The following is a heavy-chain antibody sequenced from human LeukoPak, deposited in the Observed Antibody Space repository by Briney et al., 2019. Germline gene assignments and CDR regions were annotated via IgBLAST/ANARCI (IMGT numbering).Heavy chain of an antibody. CDR2: ISSNGDFT. D-gene: IGHD2-15*01. V-gene: IGHV3-23*01. CDR1: RFTFNTYA. CDR3: ATVKRDCSGGTCYSYDY. Sequence: GGSLRLSCVASRFTFNTYAVNWVRQAPGKGLEWVSAISSNGDFTYYADSVRGRFTISRDNSKNTVFLQMNGLRADDRAIYYCATVKRDCSGGTCYSYDYWGQGTLVTVSS. J-gene: IGHJ4*02.